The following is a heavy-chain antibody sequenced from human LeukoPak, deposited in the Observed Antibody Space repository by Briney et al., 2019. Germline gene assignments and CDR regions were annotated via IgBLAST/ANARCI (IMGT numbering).Heavy chain of an antibody. CDR2: ISGSGGST. J-gene: IGHJ4*02. CDR1: GFTFSSYA. D-gene: IGHD6-19*01. Sequence: GGSLRLSCAASGFTFSSYAMSWVRQAPGKGLEWVSAISGSGGSTYYADSVKGLFTISRDNSKNTLYMKMNSLRAADTAVYYCAKDKGGYSSGWYYFDYWGQGTLVTVSS. V-gene: IGHV3-23*01. CDR3: AKDKGGYSSGWYYFDY.